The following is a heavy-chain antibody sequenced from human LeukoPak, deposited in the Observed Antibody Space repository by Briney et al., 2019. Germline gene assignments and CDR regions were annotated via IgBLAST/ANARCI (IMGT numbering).Heavy chain of an antibody. D-gene: IGHD3-3*01. CDR1: GYTFTSYD. J-gene: IGHJ4*02. CDR2: MNPNSGNT. CDR3: ARGRITIFGVVIIRYYFDY. V-gene: IGHV1-8*01. Sequence: ASVKVSCKASGYTFTSYDINWVRQATGQGREWMGWMNPNSGNTGYAQKFQGRVTMTRNTSISTAYMELSSLRSEDTAVYYCARGRITIFGVVIIRYYFDYWGQGTLVTVSS.